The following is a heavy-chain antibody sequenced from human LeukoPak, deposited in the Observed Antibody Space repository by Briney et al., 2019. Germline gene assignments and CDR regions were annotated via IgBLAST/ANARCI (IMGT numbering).Heavy chain of an antibody. V-gene: IGHV3-64D*09. J-gene: IGHJ4*02. Sequence: GGSLRLSCSASGFTFNSYAIHWVRQAPGKGLEYVSSIGTNGISTYYADSVTGRFTISRDNSKNSLYLQMSSLRAEDTAVYYCVKGQEVVYAPTFDYWGQGTLVTVPS. CDR3: VKGQEVVYAPTFDY. D-gene: IGHD2-8*02. CDR1: GFTFNSYA. CDR2: IGTNGIST.